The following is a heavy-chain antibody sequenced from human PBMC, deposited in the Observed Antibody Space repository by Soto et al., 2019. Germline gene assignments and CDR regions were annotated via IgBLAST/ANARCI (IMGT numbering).Heavy chain of an antibody. V-gene: IGHV3-23*01. CDR1: GFTFSSYA. J-gene: IGHJ3*02. CDR2: ISGSGGST. CDR3: AKVSSYDFWSGTGKSPDDAFDI. Sequence: PGGFLRLSCAASGFTFSSYAMSWVRQAPGKGLEWVPAISGSGGSTYYADSVKGRFTISRDNSKNTLYLQMNSLRAEDTAVYYCAKVSSYDFWSGTGKSPDDAFDIWGQGTMVTVSS. D-gene: IGHD3-3*01.